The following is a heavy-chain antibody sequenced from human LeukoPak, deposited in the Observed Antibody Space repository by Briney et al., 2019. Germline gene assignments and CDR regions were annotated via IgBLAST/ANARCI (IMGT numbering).Heavy chain of an antibody. D-gene: IGHD6-6*01. CDR2: IIPIFGTA. Sequence: GASVKVSCKASGGTFSSYAISWVRQAPGQGLEWMGGIIPIFGTANYAQKFQGRVTITADESTSTAYMELSSLRSEDTAVYYCASLYSSSSKSYYYYYYMDVWGKGTTVTVSS. CDR3: ASLYSSSSKSYYYYYYMDV. CDR1: GGTFSSYA. V-gene: IGHV1-69*13. J-gene: IGHJ6*03.